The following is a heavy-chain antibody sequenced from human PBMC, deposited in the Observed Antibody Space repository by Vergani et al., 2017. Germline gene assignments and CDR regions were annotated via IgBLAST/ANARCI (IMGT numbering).Heavy chain of an antibody. D-gene: IGHD2-2*01. J-gene: IGHJ4*02. CDR1: GFTFTTYA. CDR2: IWYDGGNK. Sequence: QVQLVESGGGVVQPGRSLRLSCAASGFTFTTYAMHWVRQAPGKGLEWVAVIWYDGGNKYYADSVKGRFTISRGNSKNTLYLQMNSLRAEDTAVYYCASDRKYCRSSSCYSGRDPEDGYYFDYWGQGTLVTVSS. V-gene: IGHV3-33*01. CDR3: ASDRKYCRSSSCYSGRDPEDGYYFDY.